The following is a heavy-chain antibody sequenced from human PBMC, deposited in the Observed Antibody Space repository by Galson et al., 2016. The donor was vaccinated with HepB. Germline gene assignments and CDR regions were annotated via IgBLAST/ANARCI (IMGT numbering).Heavy chain of an antibody. Sequence: SVKVSCKASGYTFTSYGISWVRQAPGQGLEWMGWINPYNGNTNYEQKLQGRVTMTTDTSTSTAYMELRSLRSDDTAVYYCARDPRKTRYQLLEGYYYYYGMDVWGQGTTVTVSS. J-gene: IGHJ6*02. V-gene: IGHV1-18*01. CDR2: INPYNGNT. CDR3: ARDPRKTRYQLLEGYYYYYGMDV. D-gene: IGHD2-2*01. CDR1: GYTFTSYG.